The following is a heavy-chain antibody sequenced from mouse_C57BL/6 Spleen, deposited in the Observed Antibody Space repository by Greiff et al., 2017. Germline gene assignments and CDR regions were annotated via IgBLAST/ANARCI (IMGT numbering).Heavy chain of an antibody. D-gene: IGHD1-1*01. CDR3: VRHEAFYGYAMDY. Sequence: EVKLMESGGGLVQPKGSLKLSCAASGFSFNTYAMNWVRQAPGKGLEWVARIRSKSNNYATYYADSVKDRFTISRDDSESMLYLQMNNLKTEDTAMYYCVRHEAFYGYAMDYWGQGTSVTVSS. V-gene: IGHV10-1*01. J-gene: IGHJ4*01. CDR2: IRSKSNNYAT. CDR1: GFSFNTYA.